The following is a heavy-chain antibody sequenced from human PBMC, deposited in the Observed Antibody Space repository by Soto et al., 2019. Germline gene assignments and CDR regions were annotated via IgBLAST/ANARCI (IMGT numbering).Heavy chain of an antibody. J-gene: IGHJ4*02. CDR1: GFTFSSYA. CDR2: ISYDGSNK. V-gene: IGHV3-30-3*01. D-gene: IGHD3-3*02. CDR3: ARDSFFLGLPFDY. Sequence: PGGSLRLSCAASGFTFSSYAMHWVRQAPGKGLEWVAVISYDGSNKYYADSVKGRFTNSRDNSKNTLYLQMNSLRAEDTAVYYCARDSFFLGLPFDYWGQGTLVTVSS.